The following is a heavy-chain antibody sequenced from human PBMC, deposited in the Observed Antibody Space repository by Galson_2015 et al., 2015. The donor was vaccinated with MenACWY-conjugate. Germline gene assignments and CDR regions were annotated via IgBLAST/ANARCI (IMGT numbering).Heavy chain of an antibody. CDR3: AKAIAVAGPAKYFQH. CDR2: ISDSGDTT. J-gene: IGHJ1*01. D-gene: IGHD6-19*01. V-gene: IGHV3-23*01. Sequence: SLRLSCAASGFTFSTYAMSWVRQAPGRGLEWVSVISDSGDTTYYADSVKGRFTVSRDNSKNTLYLQMNSLRAEDTALYYCAKAIAVAGPAKYFQHWGQGTLVTVSS. CDR1: GFTFSTYA.